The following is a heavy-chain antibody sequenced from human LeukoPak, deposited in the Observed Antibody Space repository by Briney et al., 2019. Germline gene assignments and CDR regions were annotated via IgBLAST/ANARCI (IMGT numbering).Heavy chain of an antibody. Sequence: SETLSLTCTVSGGSVSSYYWSWIRQPPGKGLEWIGYIYYSGSTNYNPSLKSRVTISVDTSKNQFSLKPSSVTAADTAVYYCARGPHAFDIWGQGTMVTVSS. CDR3: ARGPHAFDI. CDR1: GGSVSSYY. CDR2: IYYSGST. V-gene: IGHV4-59*02. J-gene: IGHJ3*02.